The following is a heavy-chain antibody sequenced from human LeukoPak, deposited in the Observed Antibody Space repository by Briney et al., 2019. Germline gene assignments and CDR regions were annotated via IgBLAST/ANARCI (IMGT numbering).Heavy chain of an antibody. CDR2: IDHTGST. CDR3: ARGRMSSSTWHSTYYYYFYMDV. CDR1: SDSISIYY. Sequence: SETLSLTCGVSSDSISIYYWTWIRQPPGKGLEWIGYIDHTGSTNYNPSLNSRVTISRDTSKNHFSLKLSSVTAADTAVYFCARGRMSSSTWHSTYYYYFYMDVWGKGTTVTVSS. J-gene: IGHJ6*03. D-gene: IGHD4-11*01. V-gene: IGHV4-59*01.